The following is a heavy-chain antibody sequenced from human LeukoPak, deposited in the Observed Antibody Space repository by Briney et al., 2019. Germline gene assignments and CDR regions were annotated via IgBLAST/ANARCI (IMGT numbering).Heavy chain of an antibody. CDR2: ISGSSSYI. CDR1: GFTFSSYS. J-gene: IGHJ4*02. CDR3: AREGYYYDSSGYYGIDY. Sequence: GGSLRLSCAASGFTFSSYSMNWVRQAPGKGLEWVSSISGSSSYIYYADSVKGRFTISRDNAKNSLYLQMNSLRAEDTAVYYCAREGYYYDSSGYYGIDYWGQGTLVTVSS. D-gene: IGHD3-22*01. V-gene: IGHV3-21*01.